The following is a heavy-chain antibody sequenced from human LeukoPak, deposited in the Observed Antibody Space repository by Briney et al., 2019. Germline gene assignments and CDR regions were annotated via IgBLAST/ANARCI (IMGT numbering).Heavy chain of an antibody. CDR2: ISSSSSYI. D-gene: IGHD2-2*01. Sequence: GGSLRLSCAASGFTFSSYSMNWVRQAPGKGLEWVSSISSSSSYIYYADSVKGRFTISRDNAKNSLYLQMNSLRAEDTAVYYCARIIRYCSSTSCPKIYYYYYMDVWGKGTTVTVSS. V-gene: IGHV3-21*01. CDR1: GFTFSSYS. J-gene: IGHJ6*03. CDR3: ARIIRYCSSTSCPKIYYYYYMDV.